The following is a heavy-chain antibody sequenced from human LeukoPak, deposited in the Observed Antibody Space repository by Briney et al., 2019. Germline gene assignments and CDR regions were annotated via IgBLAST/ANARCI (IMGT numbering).Heavy chain of an antibody. J-gene: IGHJ4*02. CDR2: IWYDGSKK. CDR1: GFTFSDYG. CDR3: ARAHSSSSTFDL. D-gene: IGHD6-6*01. V-gene: IGHV3-33*01. Sequence: GGSLRLSCVASGFTFSDYGIHWVRQAPGQGLEWVALIWYDGSKKYYADSVKGRFTISRDYTKNTLYLQLNSLRADDTAVYYCARAHSSSSTFDLWGQGTLVTVSS.